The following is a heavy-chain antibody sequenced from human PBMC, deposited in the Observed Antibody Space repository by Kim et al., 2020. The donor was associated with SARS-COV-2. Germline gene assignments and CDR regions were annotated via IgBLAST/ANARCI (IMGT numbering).Heavy chain of an antibody. CDR2: IIGNGGIT. D-gene: IGHD3-16*01. CDR3: ADVWGVGCPDH. CDR1: GFTFSGPG. V-gene: IGHV3-74*01. J-gene: IGHJ5*02. Sequence: GGSLRLSCAASGFTFSGPGMHWVRQPPGKGLGWVSLIIGNGGITDYADSVKGRFTISRDNAKNPWYLQMNSLRAEDPAVYYCADVWGVGCPDHWGRGPLV.